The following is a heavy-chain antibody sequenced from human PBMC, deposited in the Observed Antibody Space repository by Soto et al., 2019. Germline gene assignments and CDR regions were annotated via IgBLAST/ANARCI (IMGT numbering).Heavy chain of an antibody. CDR1: GFTFSSYG. Sequence: QVQLVESGGGVVQPGRSLRLSCAASGFTFSSYGMHWVRQAPGKGLEWVAVIWYDGSNKYYADSVKGRFTISRDNSKNTLYLQMNSLRAEDTAVYSCAREQQLVSLVYMDVWGKGTTVTVSS. CDR2: IWYDGSNK. V-gene: IGHV3-33*01. CDR3: AREQQLVSLVYMDV. D-gene: IGHD6-13*01. J-gene: IGHJ6*03.